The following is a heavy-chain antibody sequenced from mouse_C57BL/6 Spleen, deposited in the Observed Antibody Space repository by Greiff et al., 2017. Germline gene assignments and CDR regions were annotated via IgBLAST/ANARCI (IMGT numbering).Heavy chain of an antibody. J-gene: IGHJ2*01. CDR2: INPGSGGT. Sequence: VQLQQSGAELVRPGTSVKVSCKASGYAFTNYLIEWVKQRPGQGLEWIGVINPGSGGTNYNEKFKGKATLTADKSSSTAYMQLSSLTSEDSAVYFCAKGYYGYDIYYFDYWGQGTTLTVSS. V-gene: IGHV1-54*01. D-gene: IGHD2-2*01. CDR1: GYAFTNYL. CDR3: AKGYYGYDIYYFDY.